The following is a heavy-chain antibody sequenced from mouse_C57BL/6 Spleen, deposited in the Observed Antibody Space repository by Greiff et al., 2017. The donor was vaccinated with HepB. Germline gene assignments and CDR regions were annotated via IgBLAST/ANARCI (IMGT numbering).Heavy chain of an antibody. CDR3: ARRTTGGYFDV. V-gene: IGHV1-59*01. J-gene: IGHJ1*03. Sequence: VQLQQSGAELVRPGTSVKLSCKASGYTFTSYWMHWVKQRPGQGLEWIGVIDPSDSYTNYNQKFKGKATLTVDTSSSTAYMQLSSLTSEDSAVYYGARRTTGGYFDVWGTGTTVTVSS. D-gene: IGHD1-1*01. CDR1: GYTFTSYW. CDR2: IDPSDSYT.